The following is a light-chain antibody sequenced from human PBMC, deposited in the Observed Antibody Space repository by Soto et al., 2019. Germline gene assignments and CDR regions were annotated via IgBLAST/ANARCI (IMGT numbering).Light chain of an antibody. CDR2: DAS. CDR1: QSISDS. J-gene: IGKJ1*01. Sequence: DMQMTKSPSTLSASVGDRVSITCRASQSISDSLAWYQQKPGKAPYLLISDASSLERGVPSRFSGSGSGTEFTLTISSMQPDDFATYYCQQYNGYSRTFGQGTKVDIK. CDR3: QQYNGYSRT. V-gene: IGKV1-5*01.